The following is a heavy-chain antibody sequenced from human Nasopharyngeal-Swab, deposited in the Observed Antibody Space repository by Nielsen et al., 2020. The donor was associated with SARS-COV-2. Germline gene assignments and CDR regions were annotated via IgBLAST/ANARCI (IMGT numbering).Heavy chain of an antibody. J-gene: IGHJ4*02. CDR2: ISYDGSNK. Sequence: GESLKISCAASGFTFSSYGMHWVRQAPGKGLEWVAVISYDGSNKYYADSVKGRFTISRDNSKNTLYLQMNSLRAEDTAVYYCARDASSSTSADYWGQGTLVTVSS. D-gene: IGHD2-2*01. CDR3: ARDASSSTSADY. CDR1: GFTFSSYG. V-gene: IGHV3-30*03.